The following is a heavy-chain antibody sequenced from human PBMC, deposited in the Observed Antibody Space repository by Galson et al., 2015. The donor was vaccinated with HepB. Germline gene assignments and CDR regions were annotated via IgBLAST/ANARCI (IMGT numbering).Heavy chain of an antibody. J-gene: IGHJ1*01. V-gene: IGHV3-23*01. D-gene: IGHD3-9*01. Sequence: SLRLSCAASGFTFSSYAMSWVRQAPGKGLEWVSAISGSGGSTYYADSVKGRFTISRGSSKNTLYLQMNSLRAEDTAVYYCAKDLVTIMTWDAEYFQHWGQGTLVTVSS. CDR1: GFTFSSYA. CDR2: ISGSGGST. CDR3: AKDLVTIMTWDAEYFQH.